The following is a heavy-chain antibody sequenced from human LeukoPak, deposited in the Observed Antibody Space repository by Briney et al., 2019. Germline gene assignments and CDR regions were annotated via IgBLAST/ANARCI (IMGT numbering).Heavy chain of an antibody. V-gene: IGHV5-51*01. D-gene: IGHD2/OR15-2a*01. J-gene: IGHJ4*02. Sequence: RGESLKISCKGSGYSFTSYWIAWVRQTPGKGLEWIGIIYPKDSDTRYSPSFQGQVTISADESISTAYLQWSNLKASDTAIYYCAGHYAISMGMNYLDHWGLGTLVSVSS. CDR3: AGHYAISMGMNYLDH. CDR1: GYSFTSYW. CDR2: IYPKDSDT.